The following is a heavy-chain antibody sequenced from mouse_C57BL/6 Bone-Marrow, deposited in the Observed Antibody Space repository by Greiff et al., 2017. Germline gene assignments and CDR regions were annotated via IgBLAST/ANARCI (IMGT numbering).Heavy chain of an antibody. CDR3: AHGNYFYWYFAV. CDR2: LDPNSGGT. D-gene: IGHD2-1*01. J-gene: IGHJ1*03. CDR1: GYTFTSYW. V-gene: IGHV1-72*01. Sequence: VQLQQPGAELVKPGASVKLSCKASGYTFTSYWMHWVKQRPGRGLEWIGRLDPNSGGTKYNEKFKSKATLTVDKPSRTAYMQISSLTSEDSAVYYCAHGNYFYWYFAVWGTGTTVTVSS.